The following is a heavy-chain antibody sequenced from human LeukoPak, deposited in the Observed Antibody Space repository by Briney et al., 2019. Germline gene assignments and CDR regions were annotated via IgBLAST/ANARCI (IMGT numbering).Heavy chain of an antibody. CDR2: ISSSSSYI. V-gene: IGHV3-21*01. Sequence: KPGGSLRLSCAASGFTFSSYSMNWVRQAPGKGLEWVSSISSSSSYIYYADSVKGRFTISRDNAKNSLYLQMNSLRAEDTAVYYCSVYGDHIPKFDYWGQGTLVTVSS. J-gene: IGHJ4*02. D-gene: IGHD4-17*01. CDR3: SVYGDHIPKFDY. CDR1: GFTFSSYS.